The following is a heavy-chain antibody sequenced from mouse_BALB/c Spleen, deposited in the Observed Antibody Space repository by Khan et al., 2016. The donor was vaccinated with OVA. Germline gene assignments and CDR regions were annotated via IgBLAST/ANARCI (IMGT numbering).Heavy chain of an antibody. D-gene: IGHD1-3*01. CDR2: IYPFTDDT. CDR1: GYTFTSYV. J-gene: IGHJ2*02. CDR3: AKHSSGDVYFDY. V-gene: IGHV1S136*01. Sequence: VQLQQSGPELVKPGASVKMSCEASGYTFTSYVIHWVKQKPGQGLEWIGYIYPFTDDTKYNAKFKGKATLTSDTSSSTAYMELRSLTSEDSAVSYCAKHSSGDVYFDYWGHGTSLTVSS.